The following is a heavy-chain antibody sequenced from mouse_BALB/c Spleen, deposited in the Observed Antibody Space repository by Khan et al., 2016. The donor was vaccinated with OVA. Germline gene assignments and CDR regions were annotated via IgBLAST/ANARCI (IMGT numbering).Heavy chain of an antibody. D-gene: IGHD2-1*01. CDR1: GFTFRTYA. V-gene: IGHV5-9-3*01. J-gene: IGHJ3*01. Sequence: EVELVESGGGLVKPGGSLKLSCAASGFTFRTYAMSWVRQTPEKRLEWVATISSDGDYTYYPDNVTGRLNISRDNANNTQYLQMSSLRSEDTSIYYCARSPDGNFAYWGQGTLVTVSA. CDR3: ARSPDGNFAY. CDR2: ISSDGDYT.